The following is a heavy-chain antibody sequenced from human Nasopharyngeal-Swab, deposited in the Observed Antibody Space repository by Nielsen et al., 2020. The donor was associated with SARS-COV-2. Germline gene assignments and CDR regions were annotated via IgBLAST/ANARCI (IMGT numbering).Heavy chain of an antibody. CDR1: GFTFSTFT. J-gene: IGHJ4*02. CDR3: ARAYGDLDDY. Sequence: GESLKISCASSGFTFSTFTMNWVRQAPGKGLEWISYISTSGSSIYYADSVKGRFTISRDNAKNSLYLQMNSLRAEDTAVYYCARAYGDLDDYWGQGTLVTVSS. CDR2: ISTSGSSI. V-gene: IGHV3-48*04. D-gene: IGHD4-17*01.